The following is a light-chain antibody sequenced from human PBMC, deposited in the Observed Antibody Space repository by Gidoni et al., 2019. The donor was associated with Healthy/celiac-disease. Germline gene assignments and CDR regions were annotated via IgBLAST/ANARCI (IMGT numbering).Light chain of an antibody. CDR1: QGISSY. Sequence: DIQLTQSPSFLSASVGDRVTITCRASQGISSYLAWYQHKPGKAPKLLIYAASTLQSGVPSRFSGSGSGTEFTLTISSLQPEDFATYYCRQLNSLFGPGTKVDIK. J-gene: IGKJ3*01. CDR2: AAS. CDR3: RQLNSL. V-gene: IGKV1-9*01.